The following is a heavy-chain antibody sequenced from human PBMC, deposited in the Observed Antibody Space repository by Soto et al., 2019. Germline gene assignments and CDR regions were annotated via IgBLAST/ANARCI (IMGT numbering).Heavy chain of an antibody. V-gene: IGHV1-46*03. J-gene: IGHJ5*02. Sequence: GASVKVSCKASGYTFTSYYMHWVRQAPGQGLEWMGIINPSGGSTSYAQKFQGRVTMTRDTSTSTVYMELSSLRSEDTAVYYCAIAGTTLGFDPWGQGTLVTVSS. CDR2: INPSGGST. D-gene: IGHD1-1*01. CDR3: AIAGTTLGFDP. CDR1: GYTFTSYY.